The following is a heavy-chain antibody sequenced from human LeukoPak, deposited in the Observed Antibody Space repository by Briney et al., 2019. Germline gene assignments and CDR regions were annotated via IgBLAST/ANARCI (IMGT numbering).Heavy chain of an antibody. CDR3: ARLGGSSPVDY. CDR2: IDSDGSST. D-gene: IGHD6-6*01. Sequence: GGSLRLSCAASGFTFDDYAMHWVRQAPGKGLVWVARIDSDGSSTTYADSVKGRFTISRDNAKNTLYLQMNSLRADDTAVYYCARLGGSSPVDYWGQGTLVTVSS. J-gene: IGHJ4*02. CDR1: GFTFDDYA. V-gene: IGHV3-74*01.